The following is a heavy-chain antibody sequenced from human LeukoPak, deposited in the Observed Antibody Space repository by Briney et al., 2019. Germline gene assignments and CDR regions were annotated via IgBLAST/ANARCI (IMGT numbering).Heavy chain of an antibody. V-gene: IGHV3-30*02. D-gene: IGHD3-10*01. Sequence: PGGSLRLSCAASGFTFSYYGMHWVRQAPGKGLEWVAFIRYEGNGKYYAGSVKGRLTISRDNSKNTLYLEMNSLRAEDTAVYYCAKDLMRDRWFGESWGQGTLVTVSS. J-gene: IGHJ5*02. CDR2: IRYEGNGK. CDR1: GFTFSYYG. CDR3: AKDLMRDRWFGES.